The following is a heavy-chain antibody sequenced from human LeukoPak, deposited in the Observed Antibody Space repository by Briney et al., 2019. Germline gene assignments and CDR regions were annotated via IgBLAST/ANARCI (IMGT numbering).Heavy chain of an antibody. Sequence: GGSLRLSCTASGFTFGDYAMSWVRQAPGKGLEWVGFIRSKAYGGTTEYAAAVKGRFTISRDDSKSIAYLQMNSLKTEDTAVYYCTRNDYGDFQFDYGMDVWGQGTTVTVSS. CDR1: GFTFGDYA. J-gene: IGHJ6*02. D-gene: IGHD4-17*01. CDR3: TRNDYGDFQFDYGMDV. CDR2: IRSKAYGGTT. V-gene: IGHV3-49*04.